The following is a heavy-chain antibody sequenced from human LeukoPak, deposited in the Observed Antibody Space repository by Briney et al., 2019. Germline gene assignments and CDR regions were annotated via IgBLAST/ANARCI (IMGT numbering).Heavy chain of an antibody. CDR3: ARATFYGDYFYYFVY. CDR2: IIPIFGTA. Sequence: GASVKVSCEASGGTFSSYAISWVRQAPGQGLEWMGGIIPIFGTANYAQKFQGRVTITADESTSTAYMELSSLRSEDTAVYYCARATFYGDYFYYFVYWGQGTLVTVSS. J-gene: IGHJ4*02. V-gene: IGHV1-69*13. D-gene: IGHD4-17*01. CDR1: GGTFSSYA.